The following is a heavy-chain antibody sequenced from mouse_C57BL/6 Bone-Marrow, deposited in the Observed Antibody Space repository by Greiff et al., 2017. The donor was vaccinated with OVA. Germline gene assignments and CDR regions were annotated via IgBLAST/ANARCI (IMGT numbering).Heavy chain of an antibody. Sequence: VQLQQSGAELVRPGASVKLSCTASGFNIKDDYMHWVKPRPEQGLEWIGWIDPENGDTEYASKFQGKATITADTSSNTAYLQLSSLTSEDTAVYYCTTRDGSSPWYFDVWGTGTTVTVSS. V-gene: IGHV14-4*01. CDR1: GFNIKDDY. J-gene: IGHJ1*03. D-gene: IGHD1-1*01. CDR3: TTRDGSSPWYFDV. CDR2: IDPENGDT.